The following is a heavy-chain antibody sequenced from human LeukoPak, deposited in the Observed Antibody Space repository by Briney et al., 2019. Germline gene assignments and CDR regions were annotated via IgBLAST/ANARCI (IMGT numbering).Heavy chain of an antibody. CDR1: GGSISSGNW. D-gene: IGHD5/OR15-5a*01. CDR3: ARGHTESVYDYGNWFNP. V-gene: IGHV4-4*02. J-gene: IGHJ5*02. Sequence: SETLSLTCAVSGGSISSGNWWSWVCQPPGKGLEWIGEFYDGWSTNYNPSLKSRVTISLDTSKNQFSLKVNSLTAADTAVYYCARGHTESVYDYGNWFNPWGQGTLVTVSS. CDR2: FYDGWST.